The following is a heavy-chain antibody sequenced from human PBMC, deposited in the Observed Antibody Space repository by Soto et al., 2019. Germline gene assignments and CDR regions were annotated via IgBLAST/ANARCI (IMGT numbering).Heavy chain of an antibody. Sequence: EVQLVESGGGLVKLGGSLRLSCAASGFTLSGYTMTWVRQAPEKGLEWVASISDSTTYYADSVKGRFTISRDNAKNSVFLQMSILRAQDTAVYYCARDTSRSLDYWGQGTLVIVSS. D-gene: IGHD2-2*01. CDR3: ARDTSRSLDY. J-gene: IGHJ4*02. CDR2: ISDSTT. V-gene: IGHV3-21*01. CDR1: GFTLSGYT.